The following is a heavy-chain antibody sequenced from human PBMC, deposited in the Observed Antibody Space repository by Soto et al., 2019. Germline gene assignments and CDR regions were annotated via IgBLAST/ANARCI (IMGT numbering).Heavy chain of an antibody. J-gene: IGHJ6*02. CDR3: ARDRGAATRYYYYYYGMDV. V-gene: IGHV4-59*01. D-gene: IGHD1-26*01. CDR1: GGSISSYY. Sequence: SETLSLTCTASGGSISSYYWSWIRQPPGKGLEWIGYIYYSGSTNYNPSLKSRVTISVDTSKNQFSLKLSSVTAADTAVYYCARDRGAATRYYYYYYGMDVWGQGTTVTVSS. CDR2: IYYSGST.